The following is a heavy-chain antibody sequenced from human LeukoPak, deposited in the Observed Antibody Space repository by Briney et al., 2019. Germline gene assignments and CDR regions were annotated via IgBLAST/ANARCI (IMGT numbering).Heavy chain of an antibody. J-gene: IGHJ4*02. D-gene: IGHD2-8*01. Sequence: SETLSLTCTVSGGSISSYYWSWIRQPPGKGLEWIGYIYYSGSTNYNPSLKSRVTISVDTSKNQFSLKLSSVTAADTAVYYCARGLAVVMDFDYWGQGTLVTVSS. CDR3: ARGLAVVMDFDY. CDR1: GGSISSYY. V-gene: IGHV4-59*01. CDR2: IYYSGST.